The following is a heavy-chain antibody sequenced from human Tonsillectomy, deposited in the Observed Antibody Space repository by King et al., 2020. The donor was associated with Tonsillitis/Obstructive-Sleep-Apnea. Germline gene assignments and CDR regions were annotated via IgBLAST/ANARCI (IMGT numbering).Heavy chain of an antibody. CDR1: GFTFSSYA. CDR3: AKDSPPDYYGSGSYYNAPFDY. D-gene: IGHD3-10*01. V-gene: IGHV3-23*04. CDR2: ISGSGGST. J-gene: IGHJ4*02. Sequence: VQLVESGGGLAQPGGSLRLSCAASGFTFSSYAMSWVRQAPGKGLEWVSAISGSGGSTYYADSVKGRFTISRDNSKNTLYLQMNSLRAEDTAVYYCAKDSPPDYYGSGSYYNAPFDYWGQGTLVTVSS.